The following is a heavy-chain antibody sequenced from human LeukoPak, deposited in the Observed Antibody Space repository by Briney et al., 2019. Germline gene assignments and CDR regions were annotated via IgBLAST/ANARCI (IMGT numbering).Heavy chain of an antibody. Sequence: SETLSLTCTVSGGSISSSSYYWGWIRQPPGKGLEWIGSIYYSGSTYYNPSLKSRVTISVDTSKNQFSLKLSSVTAADTAVYYCARHTPRGAGSGYFDLWGRGTLVTVSS. CDR1: GGSISSSSYY. CDR2: IYYSGST. J-gene: IGHJ2*01. CDR3: ARHTPRGAGSGYFDL. V-gene: IGHV4-39*07. D-gene: IGHD6-19*01.